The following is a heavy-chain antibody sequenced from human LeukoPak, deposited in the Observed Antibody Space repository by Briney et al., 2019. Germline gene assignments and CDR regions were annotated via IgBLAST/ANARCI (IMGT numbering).Heavy chain of an antibody. J-gene: IGHJ6*03. V-gene: IGHV4-59*11. CDR1: GGSISSHY. Sequence: PSETLSLTCTVSGGSISSHYWSWIRQPPGKGLEWVGSIYYSGSTYYNPSLKSRVTISVDTSKNQFSLKLSSVTAADTAVYYCASLRKSYCSSTSCYYYYYYMDVWGKGTTVTVSS. CDR2: IYYSGST. D-gene: IGHD2-2*01. CDR3: ASLRKSYCSSTSCYYYYYYMDV.